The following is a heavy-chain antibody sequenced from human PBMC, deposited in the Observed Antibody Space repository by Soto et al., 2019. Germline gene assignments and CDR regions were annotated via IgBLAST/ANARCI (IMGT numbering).Heavy chain of an antibody. J-gene: IGHJ4*02. CDR1: GFTFRSFE. CDR3: ASRDIYTLAFDH. V-gene: IGHV3-48*03. D-gene: IGHD3-9*01. CDR2: AGSSFI. Sequence: EVQLVESGGGLVQPGGSLRLSCAASGFTFRSFEMDWVRQAPGRGLEWVALAGSSFIQHADSVKGRFTISRDDARNSVFLQMNSLRDEDTAVYYCASRDIYTLAFDHWGRGTLVTVSS.